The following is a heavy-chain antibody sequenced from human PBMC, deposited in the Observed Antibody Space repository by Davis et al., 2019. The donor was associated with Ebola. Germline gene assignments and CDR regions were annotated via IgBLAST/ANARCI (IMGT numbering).Heavy chain of an antibody. CDR1: GFTFSTYS. CDR2: ISSSSYI. CDR3: AKGAGGQHFDH. D-gene: IGHD1-14*01. J-gene: IGHJ4*02. V-gene: IGHV3-21*04. Sequence: GESLKISCAASGFTFSTYSMSWVRQAPGKGLEWVSSISSSSYIYYADSAKGRFTISRDNAKNSLYLQMNSLRAEDTALYHCAKGAGGQHFDHWGQGTLVTVSS.